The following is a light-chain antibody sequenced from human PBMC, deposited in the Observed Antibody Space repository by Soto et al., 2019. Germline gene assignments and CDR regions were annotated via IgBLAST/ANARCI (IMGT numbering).Light chain of an antibody. CDR2: DAS. V-gene: IGKV3-11*01. J-gene: IGKJ5*01. CDR3: QRRLNWPIT. CDR1: QSVNNY. Sequence: IVLTQSPATLSLSPGERATLSCRASQSVNNYLAWYQQKLGQAPRLVIYDASKRATDIPVRFSGSGSGTDFTLTISSLEPEDFAVYYCQRRLNWPITFGQGTRLEIK.